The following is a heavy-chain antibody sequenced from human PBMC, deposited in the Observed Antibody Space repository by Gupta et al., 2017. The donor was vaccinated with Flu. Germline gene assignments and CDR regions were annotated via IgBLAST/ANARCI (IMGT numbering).Heavy chain of an antibody. V-gene: IGHV4-39*01. CDR3: ARVEDDISTGYYLDF. D-gene: IGHD3-9*01. Sequence: WGWVRQPPGKGLEWIANIYYDGRTYYNPSLRSRVSISADTSKNQFSLELTSVTAADTAVYYCARVEDDISTGYYLDFWGQGTLVTVSS. CDR2: IYYDGRT. J-gene: IGHJ4*02.